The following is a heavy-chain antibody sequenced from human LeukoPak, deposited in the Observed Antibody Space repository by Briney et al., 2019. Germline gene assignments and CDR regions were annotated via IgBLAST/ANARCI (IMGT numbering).Heavy chain of an antibody. J-gene: IGHJ3*02. V-gene: IGHV4-39*01. CDR3: ARLYYDFWSGSFRAFDI. CDR1: GGSISSSSYY. D-gene: IGHD3-3*01. CDR2: IYYSGST. Sequence: SETLSLTCTVSGGSISSSSYYWGWIRQPPGKGLEWIGRIYYSGSTYYNPSLKSRVTISVDTSKNQFSLKLSSVTAADTAVYYCARLYYDFWSGSFRAFDIWGQGTMVTVSS.